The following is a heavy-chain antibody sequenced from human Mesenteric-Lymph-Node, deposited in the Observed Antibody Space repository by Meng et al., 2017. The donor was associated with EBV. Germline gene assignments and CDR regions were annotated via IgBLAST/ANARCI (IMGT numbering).Heavy chain of an antibody. CDR3: ASRHGSGSYVGFDP. CDR1: GGSIRSGLW. V-gene: IGHV4-4*02. D-gene: IGHD3-10*01. J-gene: IGHJ5*02. CDR2: IYHSGIT. Sequence: QVQLQRSGPGLVKSSGTLSLSSAVSGGSIRSGLWFNWVRQPPGKGLEWIGQIYHSGITYYNPSLADRITISVDKSKNILSLNLTSVTAADTAVYFCASRHGSGSYVGFDPWGQGTLVTVSS.